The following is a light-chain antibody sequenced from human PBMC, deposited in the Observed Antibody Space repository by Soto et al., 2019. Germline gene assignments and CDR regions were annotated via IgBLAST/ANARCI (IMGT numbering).Light chain of an antibody. J-gene: IGKJ2*04. V-gene: IGKV1-5*01. CDR3: QQYNSDACS. CDR1: QSISNW. CDR2: GAS. Sequence: DIHMTQSPSPLSASVGDRVTITCRASQSISNWLAWYQQKPGTAPKLLIYGASRLESGAPSRFIGSGSGTEFTLTIDSLQPEDFAILYCQQYNSDACSFGQGTKLEIK.